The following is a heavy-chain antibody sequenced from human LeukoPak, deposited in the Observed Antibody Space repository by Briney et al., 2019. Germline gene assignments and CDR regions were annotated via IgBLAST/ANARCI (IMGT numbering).Heavy chain of an antibody. V-gene: IGHV3-49*04. CDR2: IRSKAYGGTT. D-gene: IGHD1-26*01. Sequence: GGSLRLSCAASGFTFSTYAMTWVRQAPGKGLEWVGFIRSKAYGGTTEYAASVKGRFTISRDDSKSIAYLQMNSLKTEDTAVYYCTREYRTQHVWLRHYYYYYMDVWGKGTTVTISS. CDR1: GFTFSTYA. J-gene: IGHJ6*03. CDR3: TREYRTQHVWLRHYYYYYMDV.